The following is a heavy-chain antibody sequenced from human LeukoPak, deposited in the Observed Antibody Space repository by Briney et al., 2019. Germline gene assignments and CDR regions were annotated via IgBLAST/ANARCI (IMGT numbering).Heavy chain of an antibody. V-gene: IGHV3-23*01. D-gene: IGHD3-16*01. CDR2: MSGSGGST. CDR3: AKDREYSYVYDAFDI. CDR1: GFTFSIYA. Sequence: GGSRRLSCAASGFTFSIYAMSWVRQAPGKGLEWVSGMSGSGGSTYYADSVKGRDTISRDNSKNTLYLQMNTLRAEDTAVYYCAKDREYSYVYDAFDIWGQGTLVTVSS. J-gene: IGHJ3*02.